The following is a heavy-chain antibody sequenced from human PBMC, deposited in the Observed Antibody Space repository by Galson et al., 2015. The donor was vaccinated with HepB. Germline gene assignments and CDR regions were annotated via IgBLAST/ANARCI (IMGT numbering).Heavy chain of an antibody. D-gene: IGHD3-3*01. CDR3: AKHGFRFLVALQNRRRSPSGGYYFDW. Sequence: QSGAEVKKPGESLKISCAGSGFNFVNSWIGWARQMPGKGLEWMGIIYPGDSNTIYSPAFEGHITIAADSSLSTAYLQWRSLKASDTAIYSWAKHGFRFLVALQNRRRSPSGGYYFDWWGQGTLVAVSS. CDR1: GFNFVNSW. CDR2: IYPGDSNT. V-gene: IGHV5-51*01. J-gene: IGHJ4*02.